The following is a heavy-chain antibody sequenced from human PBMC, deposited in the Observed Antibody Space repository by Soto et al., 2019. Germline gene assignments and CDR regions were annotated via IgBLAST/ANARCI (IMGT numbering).Heavy chain of an antibody. CDR1: GGSISSYY. CDR2: IYYSGST. Sequence: PSETLSLTCTVSGGSISSYYWSWIRQPPGKGLEWIGYIYYSGSTNYNPSLKSRVTISVDTSKNQFSLKLSSVTAADTAVYYCARDGEGPTVTTGRDYYMDVWGKGTTVTVSS. V-gene: IGHV4-59*01. J-gene: IGHJ6*03. CDR3: ARDGEGPTVTTGRDYYMDV. D-gene: IGHD4-17*01.